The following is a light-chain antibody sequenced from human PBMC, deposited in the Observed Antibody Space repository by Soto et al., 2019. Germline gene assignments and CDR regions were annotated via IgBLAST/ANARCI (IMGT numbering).Light chain of an antibody. CDR1: QSVSSSY. Sequence: EIVLTQSPGTLSLSPGERATLSCRASQSVSSSYLAWYQQKPGQAPRLLIYDASSRATGIPHRFSGSGSGTDFTLTISTLEPEDFAVYYCQQYGSSSYTFGQGTKLEIK. CDR3: QQYGSSSYT. J-gene: IGKJ2*01. CDR2: DAS. V-gene: IGKV3-20*01.